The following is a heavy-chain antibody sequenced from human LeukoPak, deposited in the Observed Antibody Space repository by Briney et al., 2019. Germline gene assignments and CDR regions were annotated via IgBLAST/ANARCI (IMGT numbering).Heavy chain of an antibody. CDR2: ISADGGST. Sequence: GALRLSCVASGLNFDDSAMHWVRQAPGKGLEWVSLISADGGSTFSADSVKGRFSISRDNSKNSLYLQMNSLRSEDTAMYYCAKESGKFDYWGQGTLVAVSS. J-gene: IGHJ4*02. V-gene: IGHV3-43*02. CDR3: AKESGKFDY. CDR1: GLNFDDSA.